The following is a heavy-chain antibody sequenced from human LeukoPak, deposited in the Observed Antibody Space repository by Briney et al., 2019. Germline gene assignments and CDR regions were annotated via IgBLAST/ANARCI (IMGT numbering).Heavy chain of an antibody. D-gene: IGHD3-9*01. CDR2: ISGSGGST. CDR1: GFSFSSYA. Sequence: GGSLRLSCAASGFSFSSYAMSWVRQAPGKGLEWVSAISGSGGSTYYADSVKGRFTISRDNSKNTLYLQMNSLRAEDTAVYYCAKDRPETGYYLDAFDIWGQGTMVTVSS. J-gene: IGHJ3*02. CDR3: AKDRPETGYYLDAFDI. V-gene: IGHV3-23*01.